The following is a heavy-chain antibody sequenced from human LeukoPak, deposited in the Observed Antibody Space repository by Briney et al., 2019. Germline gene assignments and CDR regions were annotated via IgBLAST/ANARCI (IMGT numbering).Heavy chain of an antibody. CDR3: ARVDCRSTSCSPFDY. CDR2: ILYDGSTQ. CDR1: GFTFSSFS. Sequence: GGSLRLSCAASGFTFSSFSTHWVRQAPGKGLEWLAVILYDGSTQYYADSVRGRFTASRDNSKDTLYLQMTSLRVEDTAVYYCARVDCRSTSCSPFDYWGQGTLVTVSS. V-gene: IGHV3-30*04. J-gene: IGHJ4*02. D-gene: IGHD2-2*01.